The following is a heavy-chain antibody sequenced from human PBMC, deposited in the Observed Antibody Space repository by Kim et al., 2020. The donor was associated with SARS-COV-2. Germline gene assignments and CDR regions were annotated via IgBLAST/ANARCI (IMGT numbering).Heavy chain of an antibody. CDR2: INTNTGNP. CDR3: ARDRYDFWSGYYDAFDY. Sequence: ASVKVSCKASGYTFTSYAMNWVRQAPGQGLEWMGWINTNTGNPTYAQGFTGRFVFSLDTSVSTAYLQISSLKAEDTAVYYCARDRYDFWSGYYDAFDYWGQGTLVTVSS. D-gene: IGHD3-3*01. J-gene: IGHJ4*02. V-gene: IGHV7-4-1*02. CDR1: GYTFTSYA.